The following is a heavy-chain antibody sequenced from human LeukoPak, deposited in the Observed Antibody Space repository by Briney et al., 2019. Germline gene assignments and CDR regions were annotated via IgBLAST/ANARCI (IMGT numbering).Heavy chain of an antibody. Sequence: GTSVKVSCKASGFTFTSSAVQWVRQAHGQRLEWIGWIVVGSGNTNYAQKFQERVTITRDMSTSTAYMELSSLRSEDTAVYYCAAARNDYDGIDYWGQGTLVTVSS. CDR3: AAARNDYDGIDY. V-gene: IGHV1-58*01. CDR2: IVVGSGNT. CDR1: GFTFTSSA. D-gene: IGHD4-17*01. J-gene: IGHJ4*02.